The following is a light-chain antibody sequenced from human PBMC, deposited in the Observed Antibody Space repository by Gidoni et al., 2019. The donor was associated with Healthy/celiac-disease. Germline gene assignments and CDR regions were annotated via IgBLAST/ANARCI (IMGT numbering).Light chain of an antibody. V-gene: IGLV2-14*01. CDR2: DVS. Sequence: QSALTQPASSSGSPGQSITISCTGTSSDVGGYNYVPWYQQHPGKAPKPMIYDVSNRPSGVSNRFSGSKSGNTASLTISGLQAEDEADYYCSSYTSSSTWVFGGGTKLTVL. J-gene: IGLJ3*02. CDR1: SSDVGGYNY. CDR3: SSYTSSSTWV.